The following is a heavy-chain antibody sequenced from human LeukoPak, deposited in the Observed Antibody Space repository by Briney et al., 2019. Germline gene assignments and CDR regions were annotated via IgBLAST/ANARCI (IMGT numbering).Heavy chain of an antibody. V-gene: IGHV3-23*01. CDR2: ISGSGGST. J-gene: IGHJ4*02. CDR3: AKSFIVVVPAANLYFDY. D-gene: IGHD2-2*01. Sequence: GGSLRLSCAAPGFTFSSYAMSWVRQAPGKGLEWASAISGSGGSTYYADSVKGRFTISRDNSKNTLYLQMNSLRAEDTAVYYCAKSFIVVVPAANLYFDYWGQGTLVTVSS. CDR1: GFTFSSYA.